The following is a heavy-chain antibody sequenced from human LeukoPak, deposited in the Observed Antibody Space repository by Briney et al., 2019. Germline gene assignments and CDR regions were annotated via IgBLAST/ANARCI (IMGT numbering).Heavy chain of an antibody. D-gene: IGHD4-11*01. V-gene: IGHV1-2*06. Sequence: GASVKVSCKASGYTFTGYYMHWVRQAPGQGLEWMGRINHNSGGTNYAQKFQARVTMTRDTSISTAYMELSRLRSDDTAVYYCALRLQEGDYFDYWGQGTLVTVSS. CDR3: ALRLQEGDYFDY. CDR2: INHNSGGT. J-gene: IGHJ4*02. CDR1: GYTFTGYY.